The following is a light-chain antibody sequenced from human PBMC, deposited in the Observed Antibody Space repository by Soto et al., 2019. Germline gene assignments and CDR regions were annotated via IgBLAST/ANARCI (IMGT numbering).Light chain of an antibody. CDR2: DAS. Sequence: PGERVTLSCRASQSVSSSYLTWYXXKXGXXXRXXXYDASNRATGIPARFSGSGYGTDFTLTISSLEPEDFAVYYCQQRSNWPITFGQGTRLEIK. J-gene: IGKJ5*01. CDR1: QSVSSSY. CDR3: QQRSNWPIT. V-gene: IGKV3D-20*02.